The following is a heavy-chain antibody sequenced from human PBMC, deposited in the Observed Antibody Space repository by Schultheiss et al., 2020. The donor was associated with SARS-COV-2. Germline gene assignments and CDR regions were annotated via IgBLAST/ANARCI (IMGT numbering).Heavy chain of an antibody. Sequence: SETLSLTCAVSDGSVSNSHYYWDWIRQTPGMGLEWIGSVYYSGITYYNPSLKSRVTISVDTSKSQFSLKLSSVTAADTAVYYCARQGYYDSSGYPSYWYFDLWGRGTLVTVSS. J-gene: IGHJ2*01. CDR1: DGSVSNSHYY. V-gene: IGHV4-39*01. CDR3: ARQGYYDSSGYPSYWYFDL. D-gene: IGHD3-22*01. CDR2: VYYSGIT.